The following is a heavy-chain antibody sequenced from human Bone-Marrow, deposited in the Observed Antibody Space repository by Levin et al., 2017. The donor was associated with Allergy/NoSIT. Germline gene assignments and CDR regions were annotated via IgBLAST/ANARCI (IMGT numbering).Heavy chain of an antibody. D-gene: IGHD3-3*01. CDR3: VKFYYDFWAAYSQFFY. Sequence: PGGSLRLSCAGSGFTFSSYAMTWVRQAPGKGLDWVSSISGGGDRTAYADSVKGRFTISRDNSKNTLYLQLNGLRVEDTAIYYCVKFYYDFWAAYSQFFYWGQGSLVTVSS. J-gene: IGHJ4*02. CDR1: GFTFSSYA. CDR2: ISGGGDRT. V-gene: IGHV3-23*01.